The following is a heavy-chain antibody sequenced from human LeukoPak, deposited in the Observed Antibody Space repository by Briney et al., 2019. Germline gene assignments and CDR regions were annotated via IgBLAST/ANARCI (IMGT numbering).Heavy chain of an antibody. D-gene: IGHD7-27*01. Sequence: SQTLSLTCTVSGGSISSGGYFWSWIRQHPGKGLEWIGYIYYSESTYYNPSLKGRVTISVDTSKNQFSLRLSSVTAADTAIYYCARAPGVAEVGRLDLWGRGTLVTVSS. J-gene: IGHJ2*01. CDR3: ARAPGVAEVGRLDL. CDR1: GGSISSGGYF. CDR2: IYYSEST. V-gene: IGHV4-31*03.